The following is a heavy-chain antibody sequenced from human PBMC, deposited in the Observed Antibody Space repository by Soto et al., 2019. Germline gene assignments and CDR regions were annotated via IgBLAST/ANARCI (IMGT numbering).Heavy chain of an antibody. Sequence: DVKLVESGGGLVQHGASLRLSCEVSGFTFSMYSMSWVRQSPGKGLEWVAKIPQDGVDGHYADSVKGRFTISRDNGKNSLYLQLNNLRAEDTAVYYCARDHLILPAHDFFYGSDVWGRGATVTVSS. CDR3: ARDHLILPAHDFFYGSDV. V-gene: IGHV3-7*03. CDR2: IPQDGVDG. CDR1: GFTFSMYS. J-gene: IGHJ6*02. D-gene: IGHD2-21*02.